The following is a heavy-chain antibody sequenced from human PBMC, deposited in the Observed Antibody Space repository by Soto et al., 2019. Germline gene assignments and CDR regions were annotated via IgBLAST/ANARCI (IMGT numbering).Heavy chain of an antibody. CDR3: AKDGGVTVVPAAINY. V-gene: IGHV3-23*01. CDR2: ISGSGGST. CDR1: GFTFSSYA. Sequence: GGSLRLSCAASGFTFSSYAMSWVRQAPGKGLEWVSAISGSGGSTYYADSVKGRFTISRDNSKNTLYLQMNSLRAEDTAVYYCAKDGGVTVVPAAINYWGQGTLVTVSS. D-gene: IGHD2-2*01. J-gene: IGHJ4*02.